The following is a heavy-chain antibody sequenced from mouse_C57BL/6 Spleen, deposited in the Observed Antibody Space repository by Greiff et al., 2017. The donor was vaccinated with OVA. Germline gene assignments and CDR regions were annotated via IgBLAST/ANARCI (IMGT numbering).Heavy chain of an antibody. D-gene: IGHD1-1*01. J-gene: IGHJ1*03. V-gene: IGHV1-64*01. CDR2: IHPNSGST. CDR1: GYTFTSYW. CDR3: AVYGDWYFDV. Sequence: VQLQQPGAELVKPGASVKLSCKASGYTFTSYWMHWVKQRPGQGLEWIGMIHPNSGSTNYNEKFKSKATLTVDKSSRTAYMQLSSLTSEDSAVDYCAVYGDWYFDVWGTGTTVTVSS.